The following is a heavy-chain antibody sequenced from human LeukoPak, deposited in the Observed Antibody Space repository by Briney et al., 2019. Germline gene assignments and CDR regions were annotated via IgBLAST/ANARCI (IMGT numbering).Heavy chain of an antibody. D-gene: IGHD5-18*01. Sequence: GGSLRLSCAASGFTFSHYGMHWVRQAPGKGLEWVAVIWYDGTNNYYADSVTGRFTISRDNSKNTLFLQMNSLRAEDTAVYYCAKLGPPTAGYTHSYADYWGQGTLVTVSP. V-gene: IGHV3-33*06. CDR1: GFTFSHYG. CDR2: IWYDGTNN. J-gene: IGHJ4*02. CDR3: AKLGPPTAGYTHSYADY.